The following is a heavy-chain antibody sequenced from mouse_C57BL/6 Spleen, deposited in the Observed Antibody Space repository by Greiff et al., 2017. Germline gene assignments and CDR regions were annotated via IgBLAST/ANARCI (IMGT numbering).Heavy chain of an antibody. D-gene: IGHD1-1*01. V-gene: IGHV1-22*01. Sequence: VQLQQSGPELVKPGASVKMSCKASGYTFTDYNMHWVKQSHGKSLEWIGYINPNNGGTSYNQKFMGKATLTVNKSSSTAYMELRSLTSEDCAVYYCARATYDYEAYYAMDCWGQGTSVTVAS. CDR1: GYTFTDYN. CDR2: INPNNGGT. CDR3: ARATYDYEAYYAMDC. J-gene: IGHJ4*01.